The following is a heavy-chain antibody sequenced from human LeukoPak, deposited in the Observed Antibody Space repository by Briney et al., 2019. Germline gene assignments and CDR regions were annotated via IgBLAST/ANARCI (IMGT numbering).Heavy chain of an antibody. CDR1: GFSLSNFQ. CDR3: MRDYMGWFDP. D-gene: IGHD3-10*01. J-gene: IGHJ5*02. CDR2: ISLDGSTE. V-gene: IGHV3-30-3*01. Sequence: GGSLRLSCVASGFSLSNFQMYWVRQAPGKGLEWVSFISLDGSTEFYADSVKGRFTISRDTASNTMHLEMNNLRIEDTAVYYCMRDYMGWFDPWGQGSLVTVSS.